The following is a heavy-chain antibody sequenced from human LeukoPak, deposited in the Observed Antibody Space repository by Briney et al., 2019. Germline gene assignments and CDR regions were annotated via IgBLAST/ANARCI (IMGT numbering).Heavy chain of an antibody. CDR1: GGTFSSYA. CDR2: IIPIFGTA. CDR3: ARDRVATISRASNYNWFDP. D-gene: IGHD5-12*01. Sequence: SVKVSCKASGGTFSSYAISWVRQAPGQGLEWMGRIIPIFGTANYAQKFQGRVTITADKSTSTAYMELSSLRSEDTAVYYCARDRVATISRASNYNWFDPWGQGTLVTVPS. J-gene: IGHJ5*02. V-gene: IGHV1-69*06.